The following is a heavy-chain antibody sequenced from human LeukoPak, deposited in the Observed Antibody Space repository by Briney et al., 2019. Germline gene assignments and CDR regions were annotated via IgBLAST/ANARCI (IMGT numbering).Heavy chain of an antibody. CDR3: TTDPRYYDSSGHYYLVEAFDV. J-gene: IGHJ3*01. CDR2: ISSNGGST. Sequence: GGSLRLSCAASGFTFSSYAMHWVRQAPGKGLEYVSAISSNGGSTYYANSVKGRFTTSRDNSKNTLFLQMNSLRAEDTAMYYCTTDPRYYDSSGHYYLVEAFDVWGQGTKVIVSS. V-gene: IGHV3-64*01. CDR1: GFTFSSYA. D-gene: IGHD3-22*01.